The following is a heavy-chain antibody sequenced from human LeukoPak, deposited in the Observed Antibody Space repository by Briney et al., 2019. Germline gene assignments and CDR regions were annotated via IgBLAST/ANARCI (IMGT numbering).Heavy chain of an antibody. CDR1: GFTFSSYA. CDR2: ISYDGSNK. J-gene: IGHJ4*02. CDR3: ARGWIWRNFDY. Sequence: GRSLRLSCAASGFTFSSYAMHWVRQAPGKGLEWVAVISYDGSNKYYADSVKGRFTISRDNSKNTLYLQMNSLRAEDTAVYYCARGWIWRNFDYWGQGTLVTVSS. D-gene: IGHD3-3*01. V-gene: IGHV3-30*04.